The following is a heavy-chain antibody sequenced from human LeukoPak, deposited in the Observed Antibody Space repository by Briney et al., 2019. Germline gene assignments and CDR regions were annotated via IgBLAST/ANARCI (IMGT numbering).Heavy chain of an antibody. J-gene: IGHJ4*02. CDR1: GYTFTGYY. CDR2: INPNSGGT. Sequence: ASVKVSCKASGYTFTGYYMHWVRQAPGQGLEWMGWINPNSGGTNYAQKFQGRVTMTRDTSISTAYMELSRLRSDDTAVYYCARVLRIAAAGNLLNYWGQGTLVTVSS. CDR3: ARVLRIAAAGNLLNY. V-gene: IGHV1-2*02. D-gene: IGHD6-13*01.